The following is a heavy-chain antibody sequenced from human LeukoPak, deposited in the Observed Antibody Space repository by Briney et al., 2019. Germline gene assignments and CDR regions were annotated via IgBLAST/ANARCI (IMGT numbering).Heavy chain of an antibody. CDR3: ARDGRFGELSDY. Sequence: ASVKVSCKASGYTFIGHYLHWVRQAPGQGLEWMGRINPNTGVTQYTENFQGRVTMTGDTSISTAYMELNGLRSDDTAVYYCARDGRFGELSDYWGQGTLVTVSS. J-gene: IGHJ4*02. D-gene: IGHD3-10*01. CDR2: INPNTGVT. CDR1: GYTFIGHY. V-gene: IGHV1-2*06.